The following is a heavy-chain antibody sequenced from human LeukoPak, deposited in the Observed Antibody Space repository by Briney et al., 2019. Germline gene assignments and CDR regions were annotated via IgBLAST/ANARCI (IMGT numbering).Heavy chain of an antibody. J-gene: IGHJ4*02. V-gene: IGHV5-51*01. CDR1: GYSFTNYW. Sequence: GESLKISCQGSGYSFTNYWIGWVRQLPGKGLEWMGIIHPGDSETRYSPSFQGQVTISADKSISTAYLQWRSLKASDTAMYYCARRSPYDVGYYRDYWGQGTLVTVSS. CDR3: ARRSPYDVGYYRDY. D-gene: IGHD3-22*01. CDR2: IHPGDSET.